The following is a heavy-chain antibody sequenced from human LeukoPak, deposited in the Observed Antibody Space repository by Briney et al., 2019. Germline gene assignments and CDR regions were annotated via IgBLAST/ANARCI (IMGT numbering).Heavy chain of an antibody. D-gene: IGHD2-2*01. CDR1: GYTFTSYY. CDR2: INPGGGST. CDR3: ARGYCRSTSCNPYYAFDI. V-gene: IGHV1-46*01. Sequence: ASVKVSCKASGYTFTSYYMHWVRQAPGQGLEWMGIINPGGGSTSYAQKFQGRVTMTRDMSTSTVYMELSSLRSEDTAVYYCARGYCRSTSCNPYYAFDIWGQGTMVTVSS. J-gene: IGHJ3*02.